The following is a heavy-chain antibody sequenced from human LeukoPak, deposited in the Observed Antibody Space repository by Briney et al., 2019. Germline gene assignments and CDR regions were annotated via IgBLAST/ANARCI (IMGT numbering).Heavy chain of an antibody. CDR1: GFTFSSYA. J-gene: IGHJ4*02. D-gene: IGHD3-22*01. Sequence: GSLRLSCAASGFTFSSYAMSWVRQAPGKGLEWVSAISGSGGSTYYADSVKGRFTISRDNSKNTLYLQMNSLRAEDTAVYYCAKDGSITMIVVVITEFDYWGQGTLVTVSS. CDR3: AKDGSITMIVVVITEFDY. V-gene: IGHV3-23*01. CDR2: ISGSGGST.